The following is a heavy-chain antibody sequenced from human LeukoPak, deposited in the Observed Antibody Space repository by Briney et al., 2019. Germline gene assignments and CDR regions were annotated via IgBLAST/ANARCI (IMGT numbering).Heavy chain of an antibody. CDR1: GGSFSDYY. V-gene: IGHV4-34*01. Sequence: SETLSLTCGVYGGSFSDYYWSWIRQPPGKGLEWIGEINHSGSTNYNPSLKSRVTISIDTSKNQLSLKLSSVTTADTAVYYCARETDYDILTGYLLPVWFDPWGQGTLVTVSS. D-gene: IGHD3-9*01. J-gene: IGHJ5*02. CDR2: INHSGST. CDR3: ARETDYDILTGYLLPVWFDP.